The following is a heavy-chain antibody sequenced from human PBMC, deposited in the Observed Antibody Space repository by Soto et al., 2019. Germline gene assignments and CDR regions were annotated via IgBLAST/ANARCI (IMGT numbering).Heavy chain of an antibody. Sequence: PGGSLRLSCAASGFTFSSYEMNWVRQAPGKGLEWVSYISSSGSTIYYADSVKGRFTISRDNAKNSLYLQMNSLRAEDTAVYYCARVGYFDWLSKIDYWGQGTLVTVSS. J-gene: IGHJ4*02. V-gene: IGHV3-48*03. CDR3: ARVGYFDWLSKIDY. CDR2: ISSSGSTI. CDR1: GFTFSSYE. D-gene: IGHD3-9*01.